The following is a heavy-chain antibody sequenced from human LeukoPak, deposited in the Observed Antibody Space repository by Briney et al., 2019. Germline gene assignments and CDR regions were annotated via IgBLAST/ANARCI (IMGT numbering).Heavy chain of an antibody. V-gene: IGHV1-69*05. Sequence: SVKVSCKASGGTFSSYAISWVRQAPGQGLEWMGGIIPIFGTANYAQKFQGRVTITTDESTSTAYMEMNSLGAEDTATYYCARVAVSGPTGWFDSWGQGTLVIVSS. CDR1: GGTFSSYA. D-gene: IGHD2-8*02. J-gene: IGHJ5*01. CDR3: ARVAVSGPTGWFDS. CDR2: IIPIFGTA.